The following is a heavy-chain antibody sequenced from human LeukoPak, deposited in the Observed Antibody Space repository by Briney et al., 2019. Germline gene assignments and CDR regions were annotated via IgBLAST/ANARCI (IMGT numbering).Heavy chain of an antibody. CDR1: GFTFSSFA. CDR2: ISYDGTNK. J-gene: IGHJ6*02. Sequence: GRSLRLSCAASGFTFSSFAMHWVRQAPDKGLEWVAVISYDGTNKDYADSVKGRFTMSRDNSKNTLYLQMNSLRLEDTALYYCARDGNSGWYTGENYYYHGMDVWGQGTTVTVSS. D-gene: IGHD6-19*01. CDR3: ARDGNSGWYTGENYYYHGMDV. V-gene: IGHV3-30-3*01.